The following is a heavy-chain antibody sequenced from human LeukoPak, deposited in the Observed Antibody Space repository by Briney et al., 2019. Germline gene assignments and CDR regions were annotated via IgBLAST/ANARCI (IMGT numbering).Heavy chain of an antibody. Sequence: SETLSLTCTVSGGSISSSSYYWGWIRQPPGKGLEWIGSIYYSGSTYYNPSLKSRVTISVDTSKNQFSLKLSSVTAADTAVYYCAKDRGTYYDSSGSSNWGQGTLVTVSS. D-gene: IGHD3-22*01. CDR1: GGSISSSSYY. V-gene: IGHV4-39*02. CDR3: AKDRGTYYDSSGSSN. J-gene: IGHJ4*02. CDR2: IYYSGST.